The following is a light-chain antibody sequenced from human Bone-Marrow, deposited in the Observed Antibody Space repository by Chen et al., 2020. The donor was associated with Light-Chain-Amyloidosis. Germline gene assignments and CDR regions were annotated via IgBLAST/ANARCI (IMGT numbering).Light chain of an antibody. CDR2: RDT. J-gene: IGLJ2*01. CDR1: DLPTKY. CDR3: QSADSSGTYEVV. Sequence: SYELTQPPSVSVSPGQTARITCSGDDLPTKYAYWYQQKPGRGPVLVIHRDTERPSGISERFSGSSSGTTATLTISGVQAEDEADYHCQSADSSGTYEVVFGGGTKLTVL. V-gene: IGLV3-25*03.